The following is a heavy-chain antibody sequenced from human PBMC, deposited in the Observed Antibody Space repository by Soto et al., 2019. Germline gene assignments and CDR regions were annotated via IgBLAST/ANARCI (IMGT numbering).Heavy chain of an antibody. CDR3: ARASRREVYNY. J-gene: IGHJ4*02. CDR2: MNPNSGNT. CDR1: GYTFTSYD. Sequence: ASVKVSCKASGYTFTSYDINWVRQATGQGLEWMGWMNPNSGNTGYAQKLQGRVTMTRNTSISTAYKELSSLRSEDTAVYYCARASRREVYNYWGQGTLVTVSS. D-gene: IGHD1-26*01. V-gene: IGHV1-8*01.